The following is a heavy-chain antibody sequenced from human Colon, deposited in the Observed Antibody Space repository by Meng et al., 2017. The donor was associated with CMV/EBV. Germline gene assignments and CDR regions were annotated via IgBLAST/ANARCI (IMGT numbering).Heavy chain of an antibody. CDR3: ARNRLECGGDCYFADS. D-gene: IGHD2-21*01. CDR1: GFSVSSNY. J-gene: IGHJ5*02. Sequence: GGSLRLSCVASGFSVSSNYISWVRQGPGKGLEWVSVIYDTGRTYYADSVKGRFTVSRDESKNTVSLQMNNLRVEDTAVYYCARNRLECGGDCYFADSWGQGTLVTVSS. CDR2: IYDTGRT. V-gene: IGHV3-66*01.